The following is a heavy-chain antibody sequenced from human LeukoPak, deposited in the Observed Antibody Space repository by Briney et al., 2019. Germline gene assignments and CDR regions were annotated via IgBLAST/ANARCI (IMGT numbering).Heavy chain of an antibody. J-gene: IGHJ4*02. V-gene: IGHV1-18*01. CDR1: GYTFSSYG. CDR3: ARVHNYYDSSPWFDY. CDR2: VSTYNGDT. D-gene: IGHD3-22*01. Sequence: AAVKVFCKASGYTFSSYGISWVRQAPGQGLEWMGWVSTYNGDTNYEQKLQGRVTMTTDTSTSTAYMELRSLRSDDTAVYYCARVHNYYDSSPWFDYWGQGTLVTVSS.